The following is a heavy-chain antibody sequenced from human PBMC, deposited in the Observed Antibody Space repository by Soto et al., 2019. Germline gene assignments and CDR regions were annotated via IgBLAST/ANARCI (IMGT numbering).Heavy chain of an antibody. CDR1: GFTFDDYA. CDR3: AKDIRYYYDSSGYFAY. CDR2: ISWNSGSI. V-gene: IGHV3-9*01. Sequence: GGSLRLSCAASGFTFDDYAIHWVRQAPGKGLEWVSGISWNSGSIVYSDSVKGRFTISRDNAQNSLYLQMNSLRAQDPALYYCAKDIRYYYDSSGYFAYWGQGTLVTVSS. J-gene: IGHJ4*02. D-gene: IGHD3-22*01.